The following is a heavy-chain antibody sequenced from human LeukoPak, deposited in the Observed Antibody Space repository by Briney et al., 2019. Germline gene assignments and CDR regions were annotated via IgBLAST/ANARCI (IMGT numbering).Heavy chain of an antibody. Sequence: GGSLRPSCAASGFTFSSYAMHWVRQAPGKGLEWVAVISYDGSNKYYADSVKGRFTISRDNSKNTLYLQMNSLRAEDTAVYYCARGRNYYLFWSGYSYFDYWGQGTLVTVSS. CDR1: GFTFSSYA. V-gene: IGHV3-30*04. CDR2: ISYDGSNK. CDR3: ARGRNYYLFWSGYSYFDY. D-gene: IGHD3-3*01. J-gene: IGHJ4*02.